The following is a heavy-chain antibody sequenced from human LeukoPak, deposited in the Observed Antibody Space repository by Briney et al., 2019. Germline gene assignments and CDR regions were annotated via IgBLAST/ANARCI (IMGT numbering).Heavy chain of an antibody. V-gene: IGHV1-69*13. CDR2: IIPIFGTA. J-gene: IGHJ6*03. CDR1: GXTFSSYA. D-gene: IGHD3-3*01. Sequence: GASXXVXCEASGXTFSSYAISWVRQAPGQGSEWKGGIIPIFGTANKEQKFQGRVRITADEYKSTDYMELSRERDREKAVYYCASGLRFSVGDYYYYMDVWGKGTTVTVSS. CDR3: ASGLRFSVGDYYYYMDV.